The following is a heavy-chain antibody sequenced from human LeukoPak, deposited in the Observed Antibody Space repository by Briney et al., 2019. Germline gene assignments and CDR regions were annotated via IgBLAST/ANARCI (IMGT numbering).Heavy chain of an antibody. D-gene: IGHD1-7*01. CDR2: INPSDGST. CDR1: GYTFTSYF. CDR3: ARVELNYGMDV. J-gene: IGHJ6*02. Sequence: GASVKVSCKASGYTFTSYFMHWVRQAPGQGLEWMGIINPSDGSTSYAQKFQGRVTMTRATSTSTVYMELSSLRSEDTAVYYCARVELNYGMDVWGQGTTVTVSS. V-gene: IGHV1-46*01.